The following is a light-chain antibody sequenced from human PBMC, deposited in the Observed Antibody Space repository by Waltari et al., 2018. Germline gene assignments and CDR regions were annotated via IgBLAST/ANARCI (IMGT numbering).Light chain of an antibody. CDR3: QHYDSYSAT. CDR2: KAS. J-gene: IGKJ3*01. Sequence: DIQMTQSPATPPASVGDRVTITCRASQSIPRWLAWYQQKPGKAPKLLIYKASILESGVPSRFSGGGSGTEFTLTISSLQPDDFATYYYQHYDSYSATFGRGTKIEIK. CDR1: QSIPRW. V-gene: IGKV1-5*03.